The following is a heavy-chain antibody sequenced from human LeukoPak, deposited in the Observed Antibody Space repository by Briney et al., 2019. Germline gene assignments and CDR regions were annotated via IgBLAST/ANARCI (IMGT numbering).Heavy chain of an antibody. Sequence: GGSLRLSCAASGFTFSTYAMSWVRQAPGKGLEWVSLIGGSDGRTRYADSVKGRFTISRDKSKNTLYLEMNSLRAEDTAVYYCAKDSSSYDWGYMDVWGKGTTVTISS. CDR3: AKDSSSYDWGYMDV. D-gene: IGHD3-22*01. CDR2: IGGSDGRT. J-gene: IGHJ6*03. CDR1: GFTFSTYA. V-gene: IGHV3-23*01.